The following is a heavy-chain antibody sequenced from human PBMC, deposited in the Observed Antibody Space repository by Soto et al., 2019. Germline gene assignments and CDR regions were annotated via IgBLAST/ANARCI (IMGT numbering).Heavy chain of an antibody. V-gene: IGHV3-13*01. D-gene: IGHD3-10*01. J-gene: IGHJ3*02. CDR2: IGTAGDT. Sequence: GGSLRLSCAASGFTFSSYDMHWVRQATGKGLEWVSAIGTAGDTYYPGSVKGRFTISRENAKNSLLHQMNSLRAGDTAVYYCGRAALLYGSGSSDAFDIWGQGTMVTVSS. CDR3: GRAALLYGSGSSDAFDI. CDR1: GFTFSSYD.